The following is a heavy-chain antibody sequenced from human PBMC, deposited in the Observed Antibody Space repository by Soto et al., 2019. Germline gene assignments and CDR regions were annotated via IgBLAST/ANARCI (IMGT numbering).Heavy chain of an antibody. CDR3: AKDISGTYYDFDY. J-gene: IGHJ4*02. CDR2: VGGSGDT. D-gene: IGHD1-26*01. CDR1: GFTFSRYA. Sequence: GSLRPSCTASGFTFSRYAMSWVRQAPGKGLEWVSVVGGSGDTYYADSVKGRFTISRDNSKNTLYLQMNSLRAEDTALYYCAKDISGTYYDFDYWGQGTLVTV. V-gene: IGHV3-23*01.